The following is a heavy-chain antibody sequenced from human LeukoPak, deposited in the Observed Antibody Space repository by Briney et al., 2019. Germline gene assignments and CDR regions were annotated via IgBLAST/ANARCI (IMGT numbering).Heavy chain of an antibody. D-gene: IGHD1-1*01. CDR3: ARARNWNDALDY. Sequence: PGGSLRLSCAASGFTFSSYGMHWVRQAPGKGLEWVAVIWYDGSNKYYADSVKGRFTISRDNSKNTLYPQMNSLRAEDTAVYYCARARNWNDALDYWGQGTLVTVSS. CDR2: IWYDGSNK. J-gene: IGHJ4*02. CDR1: GFTFSSYG. V-gene: IGHV3-33*01.